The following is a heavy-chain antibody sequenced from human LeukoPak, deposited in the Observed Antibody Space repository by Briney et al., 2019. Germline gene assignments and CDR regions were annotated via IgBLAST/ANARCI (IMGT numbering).Heavy chain of an antibody. D-gene: IGHD6-13*01. CDR3: ARKQQLVRRGAFDI. V-gene: IGHV4-59*01. J-gene: IGHJ3*02. Sequence: PSETLSLTCTVSGGSISSYYWSWIRQPPGKGLEWMGYIYYSGSTNYNPSLKSRVTISVDTSKNQFSLKLSSVTAADTAVYYCARKQQLVRRGAFDIWGQGTMVTVSS. CDR1: GGSISSYY. CDR2: IYYSGST.